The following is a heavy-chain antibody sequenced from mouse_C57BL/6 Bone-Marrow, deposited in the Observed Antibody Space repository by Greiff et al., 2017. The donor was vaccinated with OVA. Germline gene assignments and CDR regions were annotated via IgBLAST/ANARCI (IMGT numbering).Heavy chain of an antibody. CDR3: AEGTYFDY. D-gene: IGHD2-14*01. CDR1: GYTFTSYC. J-gene: IGHJ2*01. V-gene: IGHV1-72*01. Sequence: VQLQQPGAELVKPGASVKLSCKASGYTFTSYCMHWVKQRPGRGLEWIGRIYPNSGGTKYNEKFKSKATLTVDKPSSTAYMKLSSLTSEDSAVYYCAEGTYFDYWGQGTTLTVSS. CDR2: IYPNSGGT.